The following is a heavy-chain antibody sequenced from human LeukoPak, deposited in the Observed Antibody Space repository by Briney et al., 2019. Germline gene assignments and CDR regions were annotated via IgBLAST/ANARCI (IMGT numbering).Heavy chain of an antibody. V-gene: IGHV3-23*01. J-gene: IGHJ4*02. CDR3: AKDGPDGGSYFDY. CDR2: ITGSGGDT. CDR1: GFTFSSYT. Sequence: GGSLRLSCAASGFTFSSYTMNWVRQGPGKGLEWVSSITGSGGDTHYADSVKGRFTISRDNSKNTLYLKMNSLRAEDTAVYYCAKDGPDGGSYFDYRGQGTLVTVSS. D-gene: IGHD3-16*01.